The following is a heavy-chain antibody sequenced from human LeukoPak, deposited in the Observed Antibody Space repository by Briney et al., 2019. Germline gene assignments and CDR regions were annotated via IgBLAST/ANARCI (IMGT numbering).Heavy chain of an antibody. D-gene: IGHD3-10*01. CDR2: ISAYNGNT. V-gene: IGHV1-18*01. CDR3: ARGTMVQGVIISTPVEDY. J-gene: IGHJ4*02. Sequence: GASVKVSCKASGYTFTSYGISWERQAPGQGLEWMGWISAYNGNTNYAQKLQGRVTMTTDTSTSTAYMELRSLRSDDTAVYYCARGTMVQGVIISTPVEDYWGQGTLVTVSS. CDR1: GYTFTSYG.